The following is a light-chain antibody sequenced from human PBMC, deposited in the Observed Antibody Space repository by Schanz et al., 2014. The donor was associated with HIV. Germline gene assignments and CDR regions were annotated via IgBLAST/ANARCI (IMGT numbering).Light chain of an antibody. V-gene: IGLV2-8*01. CDR3: AAWDDSLKALV. CDR1: SSDVGGYEY. CDR2: EVT. Sequence: QSALTQPPSASGSPGQSVTISCTGTSSDVGGYEYVSWYQQHPGKAPKLMIYEVTKRPSGVPDRISGSKSGTSSSLAISGLQSEDEADYYCAAWDDSLKALVFGGGTKLTVL. J-gene: IGLJ3*02.